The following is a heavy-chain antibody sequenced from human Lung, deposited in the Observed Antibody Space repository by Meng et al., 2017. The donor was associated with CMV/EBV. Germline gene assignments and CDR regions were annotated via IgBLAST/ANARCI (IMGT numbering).Heavy chain of an antibody. J-gene: IGHJ6*02. CDR2: IWNDGSIK. Sequence: GESLKISCAASGFTFSSYGMRWVRQAPGKGLEWVAVIWNDGSIKYYADSVKGRFTISRDNSKNTLYLQMYSLRADDTAVYHCAKAQFGRYFDGRDGMDVWGQGTTVTVSS. V-gene: IGHV3-33*06. CDR1: GFTFSSYG. CDR3: AKAQFGRYFDGRDGMDV. D-gene: IGHD3-9*01.